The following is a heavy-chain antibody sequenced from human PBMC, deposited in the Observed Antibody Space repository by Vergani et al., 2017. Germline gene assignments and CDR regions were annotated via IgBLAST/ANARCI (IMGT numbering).Heavy chain of an antibody. CDR3: AIRYRKGGSSSSWFDP. Sequence: QVQLVQSGAEVKKPGSSVKVSCKASGGTFSSYAISWVRQAPGQGLEWMGGIIPNFGTANYAQKFQGRVTITADESTSTAYMELSSLRSEDTAVYYCAIRYRKGGSSSSWFDPWGQGTLVTVSS. D-gene: IGHD6-6*01. CDR2: IIPNFGTA. J-gene: IGHJ5*02. V-gene: IGHV1-69*01. CDR1: GGTFSSYA.